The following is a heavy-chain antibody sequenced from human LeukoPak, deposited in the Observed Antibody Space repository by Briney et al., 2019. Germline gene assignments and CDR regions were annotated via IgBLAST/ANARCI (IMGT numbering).Heavy chain of an antibody. J-gene: IGHJ6*03. D-gene: IGHD3-10*01. CDR1: GYSISSGYY. CDR3: ARGAITMVRAWRLDYYYYYMDV. Sequence: SETLSLTCAVSGYSISSGYYWGWIRQPPGKGLEWIGSIYHSGSTYYNPSLKSRVTISVDTSKNQFSLKLSSVTAADTAVYYCARGAITMVRAWRLDYYYYYMDVWGKGTTVIFSS. CDR2: IYHSGST. V-gene: IGHV4-38-2*01.